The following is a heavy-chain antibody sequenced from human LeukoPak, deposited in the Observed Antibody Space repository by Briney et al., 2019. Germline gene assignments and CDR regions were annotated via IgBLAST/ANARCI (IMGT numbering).Heavy chain of an antibody. Sequence: GGSLRLSRAASGFTFDDYAMHWVRQAPGKGLEWVSLISGDGGSTYYADSVRGRFTISRDNSKTSLYLQMNSLRTEDTALYYCAKDKGVGATEGMDVWGQGITVTVSS. D-gene: IGHD1-26*01. CDR3: AKDKGVGATEGMDV. CDR2: ISGDGGST. J-gene: IGHJ6*02. CDR1: GFTFDDYA. V-gene: IGHV3-43*02.